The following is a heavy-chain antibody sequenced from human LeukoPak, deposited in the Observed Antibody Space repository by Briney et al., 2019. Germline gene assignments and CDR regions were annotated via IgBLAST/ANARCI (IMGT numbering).Heavy chain of an antibody. CDR3: ARTYNPDY. J-gene: IGHJ4*02. CDR1: GFTFSSTG. CDR2: TRYDGNNK. V-gene: IGHV3-30*02. D-gene: IGHD1-14*01. Sequence: GGSLRLSCTASGFTFSSTGMHWVRQAPGKGLEWVSYTRYDGNNKYYGDSVKGRLTVSRDNSKNTLYLQMNSLRVEDTAVYYCARTYNPDYWGQGTLVTVSS.